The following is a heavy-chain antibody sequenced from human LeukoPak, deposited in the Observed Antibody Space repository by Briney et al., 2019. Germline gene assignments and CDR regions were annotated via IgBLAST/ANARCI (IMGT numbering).Heavy chain of an antibody. CDR2: XYRGGST. V-gene: IGHV3-66*02. Sequence: GFTVSSXXMSWVRQAPGKGLEXXSVXYRGGSTYYEDSVKGRFTISRENSKNKLYLQMNSLRAEDTAVYYCAREIGGHYDSSGYLVDPRGQGTLVTVSS. CDR3: AREIGGHYDSSGYLVDP. CDR1: GFTVSSXX. J-gene: IGHJ5*02. D-gene: IGHD3-22*01.